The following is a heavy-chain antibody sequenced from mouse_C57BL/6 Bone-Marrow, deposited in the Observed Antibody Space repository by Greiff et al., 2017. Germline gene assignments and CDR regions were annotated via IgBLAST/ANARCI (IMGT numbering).Heavy chain of an antibody. CDR2: IYPGSGST. Sequence: QVQLQQSGAELVKPGASVKMSCKASGYTFTSYWITWVKQRPGQGLEWIGDIYPGSGSTNYNEKFKSKATLTVDTSSSTAYMQLSSLTAEDSAVYYCARPYYSNYWYFDVWGTGTTVTVSS. J-gene: IGHJ1*03. CDR3: ARPYYSNYWYFDV. CDR1: GYTFTSYW. D-gene: IGHD2-5*01. V-gene: IGHV1-55*01.